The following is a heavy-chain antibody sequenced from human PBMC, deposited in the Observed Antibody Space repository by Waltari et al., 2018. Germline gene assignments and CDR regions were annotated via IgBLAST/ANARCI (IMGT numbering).Heavy chain of an antibody. Sequence: QVQLVESGGGVVQPGRSLRLSCAASAFTFSSYGMHWVRQAPGRGLEWVAVISYDGSNKYYADSVKGRFTISRDNSKNTLYLQMNSLRAEDTAVYYCAKDRGVAAAGNSRSFDYWGQGTLVTVSS. J-gene: IGHJ4*02. CDR2: ISYDGSNK. CDR1: AFTFSSYG. D-gene: IGHD6-13*01. CDR3: AKDRGVAAAGNSRSFDY. V-gene: IGHV3-30*18.